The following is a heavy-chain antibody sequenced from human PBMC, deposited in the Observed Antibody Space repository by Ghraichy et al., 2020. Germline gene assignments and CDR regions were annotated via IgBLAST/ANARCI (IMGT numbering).Heavy chain of an antibody. CDR2: ISGSGGST. V-gene: IGHV3-23*01. J-gene: IGHJ6*02. Sequence: GGSLRLSCAASGFTFSSYAMSWVRQAPGKGLEWVSAISGSGGSTYYADSVKGRFTISRDNSKNTLYLQMNSLRAEDTAVYYCENAYDFWSGYIRPSGGMDVWGQGTTVTVSS. D-gene: IGHD3-3*01. CDR3: ENAYDFWSGYIRPSGGMDV. CDR1: GFTFSSYA.